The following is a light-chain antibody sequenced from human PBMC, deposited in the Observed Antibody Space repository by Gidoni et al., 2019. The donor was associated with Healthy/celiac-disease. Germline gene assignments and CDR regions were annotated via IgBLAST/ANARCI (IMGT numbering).Light chain of an antibody. J-gene: IGKJ3*01. CDR1: HGISNY. V-gene: IGKV1-27*01. Sequence: DIQRTQATSSLSASVGDRVTITWRASHGISNYLAWYQQKPGKVPKLLIYAASTWQSGVPSRFSGSGSGTDFTLTISSLQPEDFATYYCQKYNSSPRTFGPGTKVDIK. CDR3: QKYNSSPRT. CDR2: AAS.